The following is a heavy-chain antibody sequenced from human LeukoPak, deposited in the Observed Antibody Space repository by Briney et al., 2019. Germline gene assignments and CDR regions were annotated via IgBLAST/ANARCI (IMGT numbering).Heavy chain of an antibody. CDR1: GYTFTGYY. CDR2: IIPIFGTA. J-gene: IGHJ4*02. D-gene: IGHD5-18*01. V-gene: IGHV1-69*06. Sequence: ASVKVSCKASGYTFTGYYMHWVRQAPGQGLEWMGGIIPIFGTANYAQKFQGRVTITADKSTSTAYMELSSLRSEDTAVYYCARDARGYSRDFDYWGQGTLVTVSS. CDR3: ARDARGYSRDFDY.